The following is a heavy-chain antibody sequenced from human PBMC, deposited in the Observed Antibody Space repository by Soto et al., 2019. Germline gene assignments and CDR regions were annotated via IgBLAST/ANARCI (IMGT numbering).Heavy chain of an antibody. V-gene: IGHV1-69*06. Sequence: SVKVSCKASGGTFSSYAISWLRQAPGQGLEWMGGIIPIFGTANYAQKFQGRVTITADKTTSTAYMELSSLRSEDTAVYYCAAGIVLMVYAIPEGPWGQGTRVTVS. J-gene: IGHJ5*02. CDR3: AAGIVLMVYAIPEGP. CDR2: IIPIFGTA. CDR1: GGTFSSYA. D-gene: IGHD2-8*01.